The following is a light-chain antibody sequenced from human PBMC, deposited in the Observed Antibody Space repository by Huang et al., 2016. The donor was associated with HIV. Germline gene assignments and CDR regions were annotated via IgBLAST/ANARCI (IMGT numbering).Light chain of an antibody. V-gene: IGKV3-11*01. J-gene: IGKJ3*01. CDR3: QQRSNWPVT. Sequence: EIVLTQSPATLSLSPGERATLSCRASQSVSSYLAWYQQKPGQAPRLLRYDASNRARGIPARFSGSGSGTDFTLTISSLEPEDFAVYYCQQRSNWPVTFGPGTKVDIK. CDR1: QSVSSY. CDR2: DAS.